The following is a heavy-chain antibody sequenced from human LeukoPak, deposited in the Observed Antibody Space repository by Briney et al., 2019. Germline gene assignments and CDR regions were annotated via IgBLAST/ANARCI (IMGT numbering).Heavy chain of an antibody. J-gene: IGHJ6*04. CDR1: GFTFSSHR. V-gene: IGHV3-48*01. CDR3: ARDSGRYGYYMDV. D-gene: IGHD1-26*01. Sequence: GGTLRLSCAASGFTFSSHRMNWVRQAPGKGLEWVSDISRSSSDIHYADSVTGRFTISRDNAKNSVYLQMNSLRVEDTAVYYCARDSGRYGYYMDVWGKGTTVTVTS. CDR2: ISRSSSDI.